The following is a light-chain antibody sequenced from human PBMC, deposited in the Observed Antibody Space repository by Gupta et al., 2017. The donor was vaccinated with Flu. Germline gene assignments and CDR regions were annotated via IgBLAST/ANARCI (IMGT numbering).Light chain of an antibody. CDR1: QSLLQSDGNCY. Sequence: EIVMTQTPLSLSVTPGQTASISCKSSQSLLQSDGNCYLYWYLQKPGQPPQLLINEGSNRNCGVPDRFSGRGSGTDFTLKISRVEAEDVGVYYCRQEIHSPYTFGQGTKMEIK. CDR3: RQEIHSPYT. V-gene: IGKV2D-29*01. J-gene: IGKJ2*01. CDR2: EGS.